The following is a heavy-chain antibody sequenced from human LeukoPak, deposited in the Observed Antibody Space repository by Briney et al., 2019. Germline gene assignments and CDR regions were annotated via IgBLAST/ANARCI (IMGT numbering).Heavy chain of an antibody. CDR1: GFTFSSYS. V-gene: IGHV3-21*01. CDR2: ISSSSSYI. D-gene: IGHD6-19*01. Sequence: PGGSLRLSCAASGFTFSSYSMNWVRQAPGKGLEWVSSISSSSSYIYYADSAKGRFTISRDNAKNPLYLQMNSLRAEDTAVYYCARGYSSGWYFDYWGQGTLVTVSS. J-gene: IGHJ4*02. CDR3: ARGYSSGWYFDY.